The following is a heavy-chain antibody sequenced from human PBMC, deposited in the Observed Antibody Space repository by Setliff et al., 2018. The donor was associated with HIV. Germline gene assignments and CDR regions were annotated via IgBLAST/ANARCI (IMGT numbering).Heavy chain of an antibody. J-gene: IGHJ4*02. CDR3: GRGPHIVGAPWAVIDY. CDR1: GVSFSGYS. CDR2: IFHNGTI. V-gene: IGHV4-34*01. D-gene: IGHD1-26*01. Sequence: SETLSLTCAVYGVSFSGYSWSWIRQPPGKGLEWIGEIFHNGTINCNPSLKSRVALSIDTLKSQISLNMTSLTTADTAIYYCGRGPHIVGAPWAVIDYWAQGKPVTVSS.